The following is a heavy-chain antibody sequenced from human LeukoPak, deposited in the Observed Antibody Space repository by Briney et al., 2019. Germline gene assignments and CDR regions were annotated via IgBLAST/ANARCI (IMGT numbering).Heavy chain of an antibody. D-gene: IGHD3-10*01. Sequence: SGPTLVKPTQTLTLTCTFSGFSLSTSGVGVGWIRQPPGKALEWLALIYWDDDKRYSPSLKSRLTITKDTSKNQVVLTMTNMDPVDTATYYCARSLDNYGSGSYSFDYWGQGILVTVSS. V-gene: IGHV2-5*02. CDR1: GFSLSTSGVG. J-gene: IGHJ4*02. CDR3: ARSLDNYGSGSYSFDY. CDR2: IYWDDDK.